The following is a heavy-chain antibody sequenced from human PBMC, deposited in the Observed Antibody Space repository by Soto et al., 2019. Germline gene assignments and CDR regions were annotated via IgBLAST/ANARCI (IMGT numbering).Heavy chain of an antibody. CDR1: GYTFTGYY. V-gene: IGHV1-2*04. J-gene: IGHJ6*02. Sequence: ASVKGSCKASGYTFTGYYMHWVRQAPGQVLEWMGWINPNSGGTNYAQKFQGWVTMTRDTSISTAYMELSRLRSDDTAVYYCARDVGIVASPAYYGMDVWGQGTTVTVSS. D-gene: IGHD1-26*01. CDR2: INPNSGGT. CDR3: ARDVGIVASPAYYGMDV.